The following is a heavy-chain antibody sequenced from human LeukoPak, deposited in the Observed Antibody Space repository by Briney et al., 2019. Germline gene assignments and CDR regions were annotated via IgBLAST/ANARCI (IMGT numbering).Heavy chain of an antibody. J-gene: IGHJ4*02. Sequence: PGGSLRLSCAASGFTVSSNYMSWVRQAPGKGLEWVSVIYSGSSTYYADSVKGRFTISRANSKNTLYLQMNSLRAEATAVYYCARDLCSYDSSGYYFYWGQGTLVTVSS. CDR3: ARDLCSYDSSGYYFY. CDR1: GFTVSSNY. CDR2: IYSGSST. D-gene: IGHD3-22*01. V-gene: IGHV3-66*02.